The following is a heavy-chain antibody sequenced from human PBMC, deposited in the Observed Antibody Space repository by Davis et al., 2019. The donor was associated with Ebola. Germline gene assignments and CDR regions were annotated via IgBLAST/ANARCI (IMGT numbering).Heavy chain of an antibody. CDR2: IYPGDSDT. V-gene: IGHV5-51*01. CDR1: AYSSTSYW. D-gene: IGHD6-19*01. Sequence: KLFCQASAYSSTSYWIGWVRQMPGKGLEWMGIIYPGDSDTRYSPSFQGQVTISADKSISTAYLQWSSLKASDTAMYYCARRVAEYPYWYFDLWGRGTLVTVSS. CDR3: ARRVAEYPYWYFDL. J-gene: IGHJ2*01.